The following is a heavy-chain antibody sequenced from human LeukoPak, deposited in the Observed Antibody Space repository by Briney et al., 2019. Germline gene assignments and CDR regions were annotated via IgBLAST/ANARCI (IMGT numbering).Heavy chain of an antibody. D-gene: IGHD4-17*01. V-gene: IGHV4-39*01. Sequence: PSETLSLTCTVSGGSISSSSYYWGWIRQPPGKGLEWIGSIYYSGSTYYNPSLKSRVTISVDTSKNQSSLKLSSVTAADTAVYYCARHCLVAYGDYIWFDPWGQGTLVTVSS. J-gene: IGHJ5*02. CDR1: GGSISSSSYY. CDR2: IYYSGST. CDR3: ARHCLVAYGDYIWFDP.